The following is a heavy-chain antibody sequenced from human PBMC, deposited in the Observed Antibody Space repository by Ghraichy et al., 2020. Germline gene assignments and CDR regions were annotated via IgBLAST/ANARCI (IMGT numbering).Heavy chain of an antibody. CDR2: IYYSGST. J-gene: IGHJ4*02. CDR1: GGSISSGGYY. Sequence: SQTLSLTCTVSGGSISSGGYYWSWIRQHPGKGLEWIGYIYYSGSTYYNPSLKSRVTISVDTSKNQFSLKLSSVTAADTAVYYCARMRPSFPKEIVVVPAAIDYFDYWGQGTLVTVSS. V-gene: IGHV4-31*03. D-gene: IGHD2-2*01. CDR3: ARMRPSFPKEIVVVPAAIDYFDY.